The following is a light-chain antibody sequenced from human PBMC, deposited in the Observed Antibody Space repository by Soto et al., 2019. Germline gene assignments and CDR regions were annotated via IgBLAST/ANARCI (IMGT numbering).Light chain of an antibody. J-gene: IGLJ1*01. CDR2: EVY. CDR1: SSDVGGYDH. Sequence: QSVLAQPRSASGSLGQSVTISCTGTSSDVGGYDHVSWYQHHPGKAPKLMIFEVYKRPSGVPDRFSGSKTGNTASLTVSGLQAEDEAEYYCCSFAGTTNSVFGPGPKVTVL. V-gene: IGLV2-8*01. CDR3: CSFAGTTNSV.